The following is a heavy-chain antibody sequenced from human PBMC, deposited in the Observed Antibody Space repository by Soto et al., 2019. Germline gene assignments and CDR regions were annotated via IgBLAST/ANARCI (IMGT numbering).Heavy chain of an antibody. V-gene: IGHV4-31*03. CDR2: IHYSGST. CDR3: ARVKFGYGGNPFYFDY. Sequence: PSETLSLTCTVSGGSISSGGYYWSWIRQHPGKGLEWIGYIHYSGSTYYNPSLKSRVTISVDTSKNQFSLKLSSVTAADTAVYYCARVKFGYGGNPFYFDYWGQGTLVTVSS. J-gene: IGHJ4*02. CDR1: GGSISSGGYY. D-gene: IGHD4-17*01.